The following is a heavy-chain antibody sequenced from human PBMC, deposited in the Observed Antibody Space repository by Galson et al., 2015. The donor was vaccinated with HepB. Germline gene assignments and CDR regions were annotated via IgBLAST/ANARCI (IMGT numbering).Heavy chain of an antibody. V-gene: IGHV1-69*13. CDR1: GGTFNSYD. Sequence: SVKVSCKAPGGTFNSYDISWVRQAPGQGLEWMGGISPIFRTTNYAQRFQGRVTITADESTSATYMELRSLRFEDTAVYYCAPLGDSSGYYGSSREYWGQGTLVTVSS. CDR3: APLGDSSGYYGSSREY. D-gene: IGHD3-22*01. CDR2: ISPIFRTT. J-gene: IGHJ4*02.